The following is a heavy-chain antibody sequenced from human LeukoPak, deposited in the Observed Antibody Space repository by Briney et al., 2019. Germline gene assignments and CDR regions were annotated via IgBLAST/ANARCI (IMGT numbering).Heavy chain of an antibody. J-gene: IGHJ6*02. Sequence: GGSLRLSCAASGFTFSTYSMNWVRQAPGEGLEWVSSISSGSSYIYYADSVKGRFTISRDNAKNSLYLQMNSLRAEDTAVYYCARVRDSGSYYRGMDVWGQGTTVTVSS. CDR2: ISSGSSYI. CDR1: GFTFSTYS. CDR3: ARVRDSGSYYRGMDV. D-gene: IGHD3-10*01. V-gene: IGHV3-21*01.